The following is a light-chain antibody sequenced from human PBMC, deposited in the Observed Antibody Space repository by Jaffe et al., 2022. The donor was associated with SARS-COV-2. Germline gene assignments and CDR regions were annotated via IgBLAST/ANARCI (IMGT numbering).Light chain of an antibody. Sequence: EIVMTQSPATLSVSLGERATLSCRASQSVSSNLAWYQQKPGQAPRLLIYGASSRATGIPARFSGSGSGTEFTLTITSLQSEDFAVYYCQQYNSWLTFGGGTTVEIK. CDR1: QSVSSN. V-gene: IGKV3-15*01. CDR2: GAS. CDR3: QQYNSWLT. J-gene: IGKJ4*01.